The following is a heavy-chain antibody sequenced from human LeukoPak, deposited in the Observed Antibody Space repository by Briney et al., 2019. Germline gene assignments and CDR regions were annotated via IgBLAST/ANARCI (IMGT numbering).Heavy chain of an antibody. D-gene: IGHD3-22*01. V-gene: IGHV4-39*01. CDR1: GGSISSSSYY. J-gene: IGHJ2*01. Sequence: PSETLSLTCTVSGGSISSSSYYWGWIRQPPGKGLEWIGSIYYSGSIYYNPSLKSRVTISVDTSKNQFSLKLSSVTAADTAVYSCARRPYDSSGYYYVNWFFDLWGRGTLVTVSS. CDR3: ARRPYDSSGYYYVNWFFDL. CDR2: IYYSGSI.